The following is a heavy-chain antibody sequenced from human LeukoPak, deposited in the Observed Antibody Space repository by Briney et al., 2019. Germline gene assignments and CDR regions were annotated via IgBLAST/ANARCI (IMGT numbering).Heavy chain of an antibody. CDR2: IFQSGTT. CDR1: GDSITTYY. D-gene: IGHD7-27*01. Sequence: SETLSLTCTVSGDSITTYYWSWIRQPPGKGLEWIGYIFQSGTTKYNPSLKSRVTILSDVSKNQFSLNLTSVTAADTAVYYCARDSWGRFDYWGQGTLVTVSS. V-gene: IGHV4-59*12. J-gene: IGHJ4*02. CDR3: ARDSWGRFDY.